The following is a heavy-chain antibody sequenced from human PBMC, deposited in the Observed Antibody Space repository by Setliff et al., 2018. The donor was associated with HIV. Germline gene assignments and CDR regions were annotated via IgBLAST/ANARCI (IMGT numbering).Heavy chain of an antibody. CDR3: ARGGAVSADFDS. D-gene: IGHD3-16*01. Sequence: LSLTCTVSGGSIRTGTHYWGWIRQPPGKGLEWIGSIYYDGRTFYKPSLESRLTISVDTSKNQFSLRLNSVTAADTAVYFCARGGAVSADFDSWGQGTLVTVSS. J-gene: IGHJ4*02. CDR2: IYYDGRT. V-gene: IGHV4-39*07. CDR1: GGSIRTGTHY.